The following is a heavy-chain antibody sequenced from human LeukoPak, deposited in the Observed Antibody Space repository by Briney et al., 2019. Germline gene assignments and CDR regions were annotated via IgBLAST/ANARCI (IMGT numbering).Heavy chain of an antibody. Sequence: PSETLSLTCTVSGGSISSSTYYWGWIRQPPGKGLEWIGSINYSGSTYYNPSLKSRATISVDTSKNQFSLKLSSVTAADTAVYYCATSGGTLGPTNYFAYWGQGTLVTVSS. CDR3: ATSGGTLGPTNYFAY. CDR2: INYSGST. V-gene: IGHV4-39*01. CDR1: GGSISSSTYY. J-gene: IGHJ4*02. D-gene: IGHD3-16*01.